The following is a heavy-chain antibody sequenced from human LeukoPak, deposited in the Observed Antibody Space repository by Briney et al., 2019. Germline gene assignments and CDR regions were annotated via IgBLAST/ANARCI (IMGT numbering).Heavy chain of an antibody. J-gene: IGHJ3*02. Sequence: GRSLRLSCAASGFTFSSYGMHWVRQAPGKGLEWVAVISYDGSNKYYADSVKGRFTFPRDNSKNTLYLQMNSLRAEDTAVYYCAKDLGGDAFDIWGQGTMVTVSS. D-gene: IGHD3-16*01. CDR3: AKDLGGDAFDI. CDR2: ISYDGSNK. CDR1: GFTFSSYG. V-gene: IGHV3-30*18.